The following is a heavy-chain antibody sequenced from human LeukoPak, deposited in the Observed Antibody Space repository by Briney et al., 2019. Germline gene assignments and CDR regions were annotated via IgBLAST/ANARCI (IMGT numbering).Heavy chain of an antibody. CDR1: GGSISSYY. J-gene: IGHJ3*02. CDR3: ARFSVGATTQGDAFDI. Sequence: PSETLSLTCTVSGGSISSYYWSWIRQPPGKGLEWIGYIYYSGSTNYNPSLKSRVTISVDTSKNQFSLKLSSVTAADTAVYYCARFSVGATTQGDAFDIWGQGTMVTVSS. D-gene: IGHD1-26*01. V-gene: IGHV4-59*08. CDR2: IYYSGST.